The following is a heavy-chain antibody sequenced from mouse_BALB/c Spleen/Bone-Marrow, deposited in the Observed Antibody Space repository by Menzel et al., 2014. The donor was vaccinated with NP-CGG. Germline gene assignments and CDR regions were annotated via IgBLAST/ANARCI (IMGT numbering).Heavy chain of an antibody. V-gene: IGHV1-14*01. J-gene: IGHJ4*01. CDR1: GYTFTSYV. D-gene: IGHD5-1-1*01. Sequence: EVQLQESGPEQVKPGASVKMSCKAPGYTFTSYVMHWVKQKPGQGLEWIGYINPYNDGTKYNEKFKGKATLTSDKSSSTAYMELSSLTSEDSAVYYCARWRYPYAMDYWGQGTSVTVSS. CDR3: ARWRYPYAMDY. CDR2: INPYNDGT.